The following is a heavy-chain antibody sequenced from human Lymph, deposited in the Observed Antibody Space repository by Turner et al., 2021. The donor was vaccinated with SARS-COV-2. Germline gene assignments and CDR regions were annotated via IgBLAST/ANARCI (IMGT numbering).Heavy chain of an antibody. CDR3: SRKAAPWLGGGVFYYYYGMDV. Sequence: QVQLVQSGAEVKKPGSSVKVSCKASGGTFSSYAISWVRQAPGQGVDGVGGILPLPGIAKHPQGVPGRVNNSPDKSPSTAHLGLGSPGSEDTAVYYRSRKAAPWLGGGVFYYYYGMDVWGQGTTVTVSS. D-gene: IGHD3-10*01. J-gene: IGHJ6*02. V-gene: IGHV1-69*10. CDR1: GGTFSSYA. CDR2: ILPLPGIA.